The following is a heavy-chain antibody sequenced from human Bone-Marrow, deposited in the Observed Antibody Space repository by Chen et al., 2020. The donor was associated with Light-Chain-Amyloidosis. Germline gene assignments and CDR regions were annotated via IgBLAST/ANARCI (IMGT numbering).Heavy chain of an antibody. CDR1: GFSFRSHG. J-gene: IGHJ4*02. V-gene: IGHV3-23*01. D-gene: IGHD6-19*01. CDR3: ARDSDGFGWIDF. CDR2: SSATGGSG. Sequence: EVKLLESGGGLVQPGGSLRLSCAASGFSFRSHGMAWVRQTPGKGLQWVSASSATGGSGDYADSVKGRLSISRDNSGDTLSLQINSLRAEDTAIYYCARDSDGFGWIDFWGRGTLVTV.